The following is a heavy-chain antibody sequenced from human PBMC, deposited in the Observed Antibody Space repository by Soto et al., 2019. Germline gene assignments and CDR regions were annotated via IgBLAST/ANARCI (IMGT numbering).Heavy chain of an antibody. Sequence: QLQLQESGPGLVKPSETLSLTCTVSGGSISSSSYYWGWIRQPPGKGVEWIGSIYYSGSTYYNPSLKSRVTISVDTSKNQFSLKLSSVTAADTAVYYCASKISWFDFDYWGQGTLVTVSS. D-gene: IGHD3-10*01. J-gene: IGHJ4*02. V-gene: IGHV4-39*01. CDR2: IYYSGST. CDR3: ASKISWFDFDY. CDR1: GGSISSSSYY.